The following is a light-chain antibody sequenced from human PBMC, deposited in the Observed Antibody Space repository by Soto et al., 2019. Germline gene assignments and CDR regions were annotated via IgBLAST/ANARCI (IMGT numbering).Light chain of an antibody. V-gene: IGLV1-47*01. CDR2: KSD. J-gene: IGLJ2*01. CDR3: ATWDYGLSGVL. CDR1: DSNIGSNS. Sequence: QSVLTQPPSASGTPGQRVSITCSGSDSNIGSNSVHWYQQVPGMAPKLLVYKSDQRPSGVPDRFSGSKSVTSASLAISGLRAEDEAEYYCATWDYGLSGVLVGGGTKLTVL.